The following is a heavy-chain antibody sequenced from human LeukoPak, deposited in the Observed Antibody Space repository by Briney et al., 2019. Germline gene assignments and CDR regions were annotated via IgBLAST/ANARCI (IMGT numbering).Heavy chain of an antibody. J-gene: IGHJ6*02. D-gene: IGHD4-17*01. Sequence: GGSLRLSCAASGFTFDDYGMSWVRQAPGKGLEWVSAISGSGGSTYYADSVKGRFTISRDNSKNTLYLQMNSLRAEDTAVYYCAKGVTVTRFYGMDVWGQGTTVTVSS. CDR2: ISGSGGST. CDR1: GFTFDDYG. V-gene: IGHV3-23*01. CDR3: AKGVTVTRFYGMDV.